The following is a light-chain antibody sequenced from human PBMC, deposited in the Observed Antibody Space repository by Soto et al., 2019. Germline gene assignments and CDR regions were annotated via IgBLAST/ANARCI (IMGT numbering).Light chain of an antibody. J-gene: IGLJ1*01. CDR1: SSDVGGYNY. CDR3: SSYTSSSTV. Sequence: QSVLPQPASGSGSPGQSITISCTGTSSDVGGYNYVSWYQQHPGKAPKLMIYDVSNRPSGVSNRFSGSKSGNTASLTISGLQAEDEADYYCSSYTSSSTVFGTGTKVTVL. CDR2: DVS. V-gene: IGLV2-14*01.